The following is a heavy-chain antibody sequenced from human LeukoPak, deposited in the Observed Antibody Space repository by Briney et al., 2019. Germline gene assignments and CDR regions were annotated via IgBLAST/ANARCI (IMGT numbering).Heavy chain of an antibody. J-gene: IGHJ4*02. CDR3: VKGQEVVYAPTFDY. Sequence: GGSLRLSCSTFGFTFSNYAMDWVRQAPGKGLEYVSAIGTNGRSTYYADSVKGRFTTSRDNSKNTLYLQMSSLRAEDTAVYYCVKGQEVVYAPTFDYWGQGSLVTVSS. CDR2: IGTNGRST. D-gene: IGHD2-8*02. CDR1: GFTFSNYA. V-gene: IGHV3-64D*09.